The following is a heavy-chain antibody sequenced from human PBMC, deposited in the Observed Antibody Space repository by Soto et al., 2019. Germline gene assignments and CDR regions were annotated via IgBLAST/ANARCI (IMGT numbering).Heavy chain of an antibody. J-gene: IGHJ4*02. V-gene: IGHV1-69*01. Sequence: QVQLVQSGAEVKKPGSSVKVSCTATGGTFNNHAASWVRQAPGLGLEWLGGIIPLLGTTSYAQKLQGRFTITAEASTTTAFMESASLRPEDTDVYDCERSVGGHDSLDSWGQGTLVTVSS. CDR3: ERSVGGHDSLDS. D-gene: IGHD5-12*01. CDR1: GGTFNNHA. CDR2: IIPLLGTT.